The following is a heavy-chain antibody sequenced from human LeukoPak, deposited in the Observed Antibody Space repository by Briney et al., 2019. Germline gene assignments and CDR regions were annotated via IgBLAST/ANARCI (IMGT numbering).Heavy chain of an antibody. CDR2: NYYSGST. CDR3: ARAGQGDFWSGLRYFDY. V-gene: IGHV4-59*01. J-gene: IGHJ4*02. Sequence: TSSETLSLTCTVSGGSISRYYWSWIRQPPGKGLEWIGYNYYSGSTNYNPSLKSRVTISVDTSKNHFSLKLSSVTAADTAVYYCARAGQGDFWSGLRYFDYWGQGTLVTVSS. CDR1: GGSISRYY. D-gene: IGHD3-3*01.